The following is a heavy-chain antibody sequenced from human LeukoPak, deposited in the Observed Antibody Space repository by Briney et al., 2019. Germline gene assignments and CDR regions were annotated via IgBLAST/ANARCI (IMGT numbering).Heavy chain of an antibody. CDR2: IRGIAYGGTT. J-gene: IGHJ4*02. CDR3: TRMSIAVAVDY. D-gene: IGHD6-19*01. Sequence: GGSLRLSCAASGFTFSRYWMTWVRQAPGKGLEWIGFIRGIAYGGTTEYAASVKGRFTISRDDSKSIAYPQMNSLKIEDTAVYYCTRMSIAVAVDYWGQGTLVTVSS. CDR1: GFTFSRYW. V-gene: IGHV3-49*04.